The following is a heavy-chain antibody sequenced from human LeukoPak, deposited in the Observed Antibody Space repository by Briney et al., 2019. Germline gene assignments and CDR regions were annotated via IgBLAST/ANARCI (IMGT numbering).Heavy chain of an antibody. V-gene: IGHV3-53*01. Sequence: GGSLRLSCTVSGFTVSSNSMSWVRQAPGKGLEWVSFIYSDNTHYSDSVKGRFTISRDNSKNTLYLQMNSLRAEDTAVYYCAKAGWDYYDISGYHYQYYYYYYYMDVWGKGTTVTISS. CDR3: AKAGWDYYDISGYHYQYYYYYYYMDV. D-gene: IGHD3-22*01. CDR1: GFTVSSNS. CDR2: IYSDNT. J-gene: IGHJ6*03.